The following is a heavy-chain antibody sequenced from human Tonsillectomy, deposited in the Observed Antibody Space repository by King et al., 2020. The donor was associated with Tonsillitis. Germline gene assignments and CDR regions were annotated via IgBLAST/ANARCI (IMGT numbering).Heavy chain of an antibody. CDR2: LSYDGSNE. D-gene: IGHD3-10*01. J-gene: IGHJ3*01. Sequence: VQLVQSGGGVVQPGRSLRLSCAASGFTFSSYGINWVRQAPGKGLEWVADLSYDGSNEYYADSVKGRFTISRDNSKNSLYLQMNSLRADDTAVYYCARDDDCYGSRGEIGGQETMVTVSS. CDR1: GFTFSSYG. CDR3: ARDDDCYGSRGEI. V-gene: IGHV3-33*05.